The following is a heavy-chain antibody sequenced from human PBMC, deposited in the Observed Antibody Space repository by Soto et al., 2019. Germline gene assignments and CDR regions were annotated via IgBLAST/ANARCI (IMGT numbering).Heavy chain of an antibody. J-gene: IGHJ5*02. CDR1: GGSISSYY. Sequence: SEPLSLTCTVSGGSISSYYWSWIRQPPGKGLEWIGYIYYSGSTNYNPSLKSRVTIAVDTSKNQFSLKLSSVTAADTAVYYCARVVIAVAGERDLVGWFDPWGQGTLVTVSS. D-gene: IGHD6-19*01. V-gene: IGHV4-59*01. CDR3: ARVVIAVAGERDLVGWFDP. CDR2: IYYSGST.